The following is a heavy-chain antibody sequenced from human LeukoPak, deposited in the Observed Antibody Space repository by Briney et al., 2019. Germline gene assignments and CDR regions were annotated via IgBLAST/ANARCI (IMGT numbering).Heavy chain of an antibody. CDR3: ARGRIAARLLLDY. CDR2: MNPNSGNT. V-gene: IGHV1-8*03. Sequence: ASVKVSCKASGYTFTSYDINWVRQATGQGLEWMGWMNPNSGNTGYAQKFQGRVTITRNTSISTAYMELSSLRSEDTAVYYCARGRIAARLLLDYWGQGTLVTVSS. J-gene: IGHJ4*02. D-gene: IGHD6-6*01. CDR1: GYTFTSYD.